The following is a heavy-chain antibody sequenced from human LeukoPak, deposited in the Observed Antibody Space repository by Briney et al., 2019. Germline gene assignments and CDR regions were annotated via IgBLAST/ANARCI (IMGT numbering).Heavy chain of an antibody. V-gene: IGHV4-59*01. CDR2: ISYSGST. J-gene: IGHJ4*02. CDR1: GGSISDYY. D-gene: IGHD3-16*01. CDR3: ARVGRGDYVWGSYSFDY. Sequence: PSETLSLTCTVSGGSISDYYWSWIRQPPGKGLEWIGYISYSGSTNYNPSLKSRVTISVDTSKNQFSLKLSSVTAADTAVYYCARVGRGDYVWGSYSFDYWGQGTLVTVSS.